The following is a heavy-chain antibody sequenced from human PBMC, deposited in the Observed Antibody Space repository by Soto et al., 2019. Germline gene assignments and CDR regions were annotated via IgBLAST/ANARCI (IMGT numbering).Heavy chain of an antibody. J-gene: IGHJ5*02. Sequence: QAQLVQSGAEVKKPGASVKVSCKTSRYTFTNYGITWVRQAPGQGLEWMGWISVFNGNTQYAQKLQGRVTMTADTSRSTAYMELRSLRSDDTAVYYCGRTPVGNSSAWGAWAQCDLWGQGTVVTVPS. V-gene: IGHV1-18*01. CDR3: GRTPVGNSSAWGAWAQCDL. D-gene: IGHD6-19*01. CDR1: RYTFTNYG. CDR2: ISVFNGNT.